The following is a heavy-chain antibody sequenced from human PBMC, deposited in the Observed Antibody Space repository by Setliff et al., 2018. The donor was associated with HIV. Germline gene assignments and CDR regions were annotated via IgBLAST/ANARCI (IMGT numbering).Heavy chain of an antibody. CDR1: GLTFKNYW. Sequence: PGGSLRLSCAAPGLTFKNYWIHWVRQAPGKGLVWVSRINADSSSTTYADSVKGRFTISRDNAKNTVYLQMNSLRAEDTAVYYCARDRGYTIVGAAEGDHWGQGSLVTVSS. V-gene: IGHV3-74*01. J-gene: IGHJ4*02. D-gene: IGHD1-26*01. CDR3: ARDRGYTIVGAAEGDH. CDR2: INADSSST.